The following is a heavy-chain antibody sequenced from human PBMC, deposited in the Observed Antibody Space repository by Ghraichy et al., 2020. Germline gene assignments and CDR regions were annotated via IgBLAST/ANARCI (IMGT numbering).Heavy chain of an antibody. CDR3: ARKTYYYGTSTLGYFDD. CDR2: INQDGSEK. J-gene: IGHJ4*02. Sequence: GGSLRLSCAASGFIFSNYWMSWVRQAPGKGLEWVANINQDGSEKDSVDSVMGRITISRDNTKNSLYLQMNSLRTEDTAVYYCARKTYYYGTSTLGYFDDWGRGTLVTVSS. D-gene: IGHD2-2*01. V-gene: IGHV3-7*03. CDR1: GFIFSNYW.